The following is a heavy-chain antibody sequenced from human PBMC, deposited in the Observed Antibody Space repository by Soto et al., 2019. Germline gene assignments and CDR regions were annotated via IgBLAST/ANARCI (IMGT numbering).Heavy chain of an antibody. Sequence: EVQLVESGGGLVKPGGSLRLSCAASGFTFSSYSMNWVRQAPGKGLEWVSSISSSSSYIYYADSVKGRFTISRDNAKNSLYLQMNSLRAEDTAVYYCARDSVTMVRGVPYYFDYWGQGTLVTVSS. CDR1: GFTFSSYS. CDR2: ISSSSSYI. J-gene: IGHJ4*02. V-gene: IGHV3-21*01. D-gene: IGHD3-10*01. CDR3: ARDSVTMVRGVPYYFDY.